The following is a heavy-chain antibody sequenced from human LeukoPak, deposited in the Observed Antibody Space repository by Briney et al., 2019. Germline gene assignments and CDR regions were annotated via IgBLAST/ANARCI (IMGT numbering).Heavy chain of an antibody. Sequence: GGSLRLSCAASGFTFSTYAMTWVRQAPGEGVEGVSGISTSGDRTYYTDSVKGRFTISRDNSKNTLYLQMNSLRAEDTAEYYCARSAVGTSCCTAVDYWGQGTLVTVSS. CDR2: ISTSGDRT. CDR1: GFTFSTYA. J-gene: IGHJ4*02. D-gene: IGHD1-26*01. CDR3: ARSAVGTSCCTAVDY. V-gene: IGHV3-23*01.